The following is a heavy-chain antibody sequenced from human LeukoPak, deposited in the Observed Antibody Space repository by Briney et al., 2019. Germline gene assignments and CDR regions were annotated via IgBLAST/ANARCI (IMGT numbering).Heavy chain of an antibody. CDR1: GGSFSGYY. J-gene: IGHJ3*02. Sequence: PSETLSLTCAVYGGSFSGYYWSWIRQPPGKGLGWIGEINHSGSTNYNPSLKSRVTISVDTSKNQFSLKLSSVTAADTAVYYCARGARYFDWLLYNAFDIWGQGTMVTVSS. D-gene: IGHD3-9*01. CDR3: ARGARYFDWLLYNAFDI. V-gene: IGHV4-34*01. CDR2: INHSGST.